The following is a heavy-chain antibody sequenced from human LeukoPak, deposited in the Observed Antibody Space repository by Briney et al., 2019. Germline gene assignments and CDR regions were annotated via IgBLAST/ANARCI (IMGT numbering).Heavy chain of an antibody. CDR3: ARLAVAGTWEIDY. V-gene: IGHV1-69*13. CDR1: GGTFSSYG. CDR2: IIPIFGTA. J-gene: IGHJ4*02. D-gene: IGHD6-19*01. Sequence: SVKVSCKASGGTFSSYGISWVRQAPGQGLEWMGGIIPIFGTANYAQKFQGRVTITADESTSTAYMELSSLRSEDTAMYYCARLAVAGTWEIDYWGQGTLVTVSS.